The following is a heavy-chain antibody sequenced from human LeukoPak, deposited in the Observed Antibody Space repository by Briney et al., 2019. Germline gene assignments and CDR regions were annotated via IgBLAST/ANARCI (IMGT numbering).Heavy chain of an antibody. CDR1: GFTFNSYW. V-gene: IGHV3-7*03. J-gene: IGHJ4*02. Sequence: GGSLRLSCAASGFTFNSYWMSWVRQPPGKGLEWVANIKQDGSEEYYVDSVKGRFTISRDNSKNTLYLQMNSLRAEDTAVYYCANGRPQQLVDYWGQGTLVTVSS. CDR3: ANGRPQQLVDY. CDR2: IKQDGSEE. D-gene: IGHD6-13*01.